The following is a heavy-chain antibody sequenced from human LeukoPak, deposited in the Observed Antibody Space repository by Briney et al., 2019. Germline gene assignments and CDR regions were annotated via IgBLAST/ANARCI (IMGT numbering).Heavy chain of an antibody. CDR1: GYNFINYY. D-gene: IGHD6-13*01. Sequence: ASVKVSCKASGYNFINYYMHWVRQAPGQGLEWMGWFNPNSGGTNYAQKFQGRVTMTRDTSISTAYMELSRLRSDDTAVYYSARFSPGPTLGWFDPCGQGTLGTVSS. V-gene: IGHV1-2*02. CDR3: ARFSPGPTLGWFDP. CDR2: FNPNSGGT. J-gene: IGHJ5*02.